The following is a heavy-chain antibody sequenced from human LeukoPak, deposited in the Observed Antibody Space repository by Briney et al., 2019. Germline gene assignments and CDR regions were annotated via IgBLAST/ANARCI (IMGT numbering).Heavy chain of an antibody. D-gene: IGHD3-22*01. Sequence: GGSLRLSCAASGFTFSSYAMSWVRQAPGKGLEWVSAISGSGGSTYYADSVKGRFTISRDNSKNTLYLQMNSLRAEDTAVYYCAKDFSRSGYYWDWYFDLWGRGTLVTVSS. CDR2: ISGSGGST. CDR1: GFTFSSYA. J-gene: IGHJ2*01. V-gene: IGHV3-23*01. CDR3: AKDFSRSGYYWDWYFDL.